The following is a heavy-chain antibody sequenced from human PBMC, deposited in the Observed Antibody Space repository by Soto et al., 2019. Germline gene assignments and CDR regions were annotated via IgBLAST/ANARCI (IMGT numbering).Heavy chain of an antibody. CDR2: ISAYNGNT. D-gene: IGHD2-2*01. Sequence: QVQLVQSGAEVKKPGASVKVSCKASGYTFTSYGISWVRQAPGQGLEWMGWISAYNGNTNYAQKLQGRVTITTDSATSTAYMQLSSVRADDTVVYYCARVRGDIVVVPAATPYYYYGMDVWGQGTTVTVSS. CDR1: GYTFTSYG. V-gene: IGHV1-18*01. CDR3: ARVRGDIVVVPAATPYYYYGMDV. J-gene: IGHJ6*02.